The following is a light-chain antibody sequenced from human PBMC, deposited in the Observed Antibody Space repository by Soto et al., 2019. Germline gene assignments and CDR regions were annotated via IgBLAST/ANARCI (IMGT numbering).Light chain of an antibody. CDR2: DAS. CDR3: QHCDNLPLS. Sequence: DIQMTQSPSSLSASIGDRVTITCQASQDIDNSLNWYQQKPGKAPKLLIYDASNLVTGVPTKFSGSGSGTDFTFTISSLQPEDIATYYCQHCDNLPLSFGGGTKVEI. J-gene: IGKJ4*01. CDR1: QDIDNS. V-gene: IGKV1-33*01.